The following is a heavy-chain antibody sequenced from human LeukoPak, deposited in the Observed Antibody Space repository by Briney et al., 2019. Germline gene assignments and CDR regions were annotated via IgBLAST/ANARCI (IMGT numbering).Heavy chain of an antibody. J-gene: IGHJ6*03. V-gene: IGHV4-34*01. CDR3: ARGLRGYSYGYGYYYYMDV. CDR1: GVSFSGYY. Sequence: PSETLSLTCAVYGVSFSGYYWSWIRQPPGKGLEWMGEINHSGSTNYNPALKSRVTISVDTSKNQFSLKLSSVPAADTAVYYCARGLRGYSYGYGYYYYMDVWGKGTTVTVSS. CDR2: INHSGST. D-gene: IGHD5-18*01.